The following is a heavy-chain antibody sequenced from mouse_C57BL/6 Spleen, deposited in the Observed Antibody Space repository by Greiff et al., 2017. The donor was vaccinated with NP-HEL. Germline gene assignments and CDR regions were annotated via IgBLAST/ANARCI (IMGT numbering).Heavy chain of an antibody. CDR1: GFTFSSYA. J-gene: IGHJ3*01. Sequence: EVKLQESGGGLVKPGGSLKLSCAASGFTFSSYAMSWVRQTPEKRLEWVATISDGGSYIYYPDNVKGRFTISRDNAKNNLYLQMSHLKSEDTAMYYCARSFYYDYGAWFAYWGQGTLVTVSA. D-gene: IGHD2-4*01. CDR3: ARSFYYDYGAWFAY. V-gene: IGHV5-4*03. CDR2: ISDGGSYI.